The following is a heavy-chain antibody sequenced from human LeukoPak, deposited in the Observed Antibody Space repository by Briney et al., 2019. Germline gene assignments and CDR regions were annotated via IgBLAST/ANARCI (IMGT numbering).Heavy chain of an antibody. CDR2: ISSSGSTT. CDR3: ARGVPARRFDY. Sequence: GGSLRLSCAASGFSFSNYEMKWDRQAPGKGLEWVSYISSSGSTTYYADSVKGRFTISRDNAKNSLSLQMNSLRVEDTAIYYCARGVPARRFDYWGQGTLVTVSS. V-gene: IGHV3-48*03. CDR1: GFSFSNYE. J-gene: IGHJ4*02.